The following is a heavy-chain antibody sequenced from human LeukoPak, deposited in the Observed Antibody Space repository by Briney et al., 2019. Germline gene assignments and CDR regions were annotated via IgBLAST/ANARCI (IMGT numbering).Heavy chain of an antibody. V-gene: IGHV3-30*04. J-gene: IGHJ4*02. CDR2: MSFDGSNI. CDR1: GLTFNNYA. D-gene: IGHD3-10*01. Sequence: GGSLRLSCAASGLTFNNYAMHWVRQAPGKGLEWVALMSFDGSNIQYAASVKGRFTISRDNARNTVSLQMNSLRSEDTAVYFCARGNGPGSYLIDFWGQGTLVTVSS. CDR3: ARGNGPGSYLIDF.